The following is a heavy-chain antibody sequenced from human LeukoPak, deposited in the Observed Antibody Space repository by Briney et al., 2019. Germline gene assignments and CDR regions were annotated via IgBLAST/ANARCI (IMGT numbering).Heavy chain of an antibody. V-gene: IGHV3-49*04. CDR2: IRSKAYGGTT. J-gene: IGHJ4*02. D-gene: IGHD1-1*01. CDR1: GFTFGDYA. CDR3: TPANGDY. Sequence: PGGSLRLSCTASGFTFGDYAMSWVRQAPGKGLEWVGFIRSKAYGGTTEYAASVKGRFTISRDDSKSIAYLQMNSLKTEDTAVYYCTPANGDYWGQGTLVTVSS.